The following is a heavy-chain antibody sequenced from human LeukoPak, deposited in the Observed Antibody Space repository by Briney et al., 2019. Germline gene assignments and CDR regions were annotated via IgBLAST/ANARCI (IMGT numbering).Heavy chain of an antibody. CDR3: AGSRSYDFWSGHYRLDY. V-gene: IGHV4-4*09. Sequence: YPSETLSLTCTASGGSVSNYYWSWIRQASGKGLEWIGYIYTSGSTNYNPSLKSRVTISVDTSKNQFSLKLSSVTAADTAVYYCAGSRSYDFWSGHYRLDYWGQGTLVTVSS. CDR2: IYTSGST. CDR1: GGSVSNYY. J-gene: IGHJ4*02. D-gene: IGHD3-3*01.